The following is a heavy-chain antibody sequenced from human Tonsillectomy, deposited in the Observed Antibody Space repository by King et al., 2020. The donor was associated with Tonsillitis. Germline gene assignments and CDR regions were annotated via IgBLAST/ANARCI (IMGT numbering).Heavy chain of an antibody. CDR3: ARVLLWFGEPNYFDS. Sequence: EVQLVESGGGLVQPGGSLRHACAASPFTFSNYWMGGVRPAPGKGVEWVASIKQEGREKYDVDSVQARFTISRDNPDNSLSLQMNSLRAEDTAVYYCARVLLWFGEPNYFDSGGQGTLVTVSS. J-gene: IGHJ4*02. D-gene: IGHD3-10*01. V-gene: IGHV3-7*01. CDR2: IKQEGREK. CDR1: PFTFSNYW.